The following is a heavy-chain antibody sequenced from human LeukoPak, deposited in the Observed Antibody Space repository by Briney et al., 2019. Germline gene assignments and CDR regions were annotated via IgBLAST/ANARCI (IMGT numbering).Heavy chain of an antibody. Sequence: GESLKISCKGSGYSFTSYWIGWVRQMPGKGLEWMGIIYPGDSDTRYSPSFQGQVTISADKSIGTAYLQWSSLKASDTAMYYCARESSETMVRGAHFDYWGQGTLVTVSS. D-gene: IGHD3-10*01. CDR3: ARESSETMVRGAHFDY. CDR1: GYSFTSYW. V-gene: IGHV5-51*01. CDR2: IYPGDSDT. J-gene: IGHJ4*02.